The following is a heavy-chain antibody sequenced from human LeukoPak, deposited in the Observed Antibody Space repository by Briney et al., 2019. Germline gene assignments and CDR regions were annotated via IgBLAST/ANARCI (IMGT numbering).Heavy chain of an antibody. CDR2: TSSSGTTT. CDR3: ARASMTTLTTTGFEY. J-gene: IGHJ4*02. CDR1: GFTFSDYE. V-gene: IGHV3-48*03. Sequence: GGSLRLSCGASGFTFSDYEMNWVRQAPGKGLEWVSYTSSSGTTTYYTDSVKGRFTISRDNAKNSLFLQMNSLRAEDTAVYYCARASMTTLTTTGFEYWGQGTQVTVSS. D-gene: IGHD4-11*01.